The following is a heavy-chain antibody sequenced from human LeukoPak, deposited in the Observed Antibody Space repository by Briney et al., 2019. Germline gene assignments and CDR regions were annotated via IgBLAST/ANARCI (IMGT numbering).Heavy chain of an antibody. CDR2: ITSSSSSI. Sequence: GGSLRLSCEASGFTFSSYTMNWVRQAPGEGLEWVSSITSSSSSIYYVDSVKGRITISRDNARNSLYLQMNSLRAEDTAVYYCARDRDGGVVGAIWTYWGQGTLVTVSS. V-gene: IGHV3-21*01. J-gene: IGHJ4*02. D-gene: IGHD1-26*01. CDR3: ARDRDGGVVGAIWTY. CDR1: GFTFSSYT.